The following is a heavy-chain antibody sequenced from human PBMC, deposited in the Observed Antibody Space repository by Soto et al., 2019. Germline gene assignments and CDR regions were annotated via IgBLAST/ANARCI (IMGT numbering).Heavy chain of an antibody. CDR1: GFTFSSYA. CDR3: AKDSLTGITMLRAYYFDY. CDR2: LSGSGGST. V-gene: IGHV3-23*01. D-gene: IGHD3-10*01. J-gene: IGHJ4*02. Sequence: GGSLRLSCAASGFTFSSYAMNWVRQAPGKGLEWVSALSGSGGSTYYADSVKGRFTISRDNSKNTLYLQMNSLRAEDTAVYYCAKDSLTGITMLRAYYFDYWGQGTLVTVSS.